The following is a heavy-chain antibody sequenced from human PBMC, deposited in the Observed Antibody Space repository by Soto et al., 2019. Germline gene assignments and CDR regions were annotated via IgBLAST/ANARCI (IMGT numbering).Heavy chain of an antibody. Sequence: QVQLQESGPGLVKPSETLSLTCTVSGVSISSGDYYWSWIRQPPGKGLEWIGFINHRGSINYNPSLRSRVTISIDTSKNEFSLNLRSVTAADTAVYYCARRSNYLEGSRFDPWGPGTLVTVSS. CDR1: GVSISSGDYY. CDR2: INHRGSI. D-gene: IGHD1-1*01. J-gene: IGHJ5*02. CDR3: ARRSNYLEGSRFDP. V-gene: IGHV4-30-4*01.